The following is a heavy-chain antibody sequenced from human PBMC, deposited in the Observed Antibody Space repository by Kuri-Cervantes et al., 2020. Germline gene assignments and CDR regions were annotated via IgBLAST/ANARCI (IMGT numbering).Heavy chain of an antibody. CDR2: INHSGST. J-gene: IGHJ4*02. D-gene: IGHD6-13*01. CDR1: GGSISSGGYS. V-gene: IGHV4-30-2*01. CDR3: ARAGYSSSWSLDY. Sequence: SETLSLTCAVSGGSISSGGYSWSWIRQPPGKGLEWIGEINHSGSTNYNPSLKGRVTISVDTSKNQFSLKLSSVTAADTAVYYCARAGYSSSWSLDYWGQGTLVTVSS.